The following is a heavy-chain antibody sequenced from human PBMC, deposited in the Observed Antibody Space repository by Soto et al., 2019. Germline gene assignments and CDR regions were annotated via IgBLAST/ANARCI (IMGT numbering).Heavy chain of an antibody. CDR3: ARTRGYYYGSGLLSPYGMDV. J-gene: IGHJ6*02. CDR2: IYYSGST. D-gene: IGHD3-10*01. V-gene: IGHV4-61*01. CDR1: GGSVSSGSYY. Sequence: SETLSLTCTVSGGSVSSGSYYWSWIRQPPGKGLEWIGYIYYSGSTNYNPSLKSRVTISVDTSKNQFSLKLSSVTAADTAVYYCARTRGYYYGSGLLSPYGMDVWGQGTTVT.